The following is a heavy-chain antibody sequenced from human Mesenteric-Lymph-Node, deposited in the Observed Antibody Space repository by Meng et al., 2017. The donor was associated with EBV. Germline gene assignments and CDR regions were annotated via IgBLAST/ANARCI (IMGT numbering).Heavy chain of an antibody. CDR1: GSTLAPYA. D-gene: IGHD6-19*01. CDR2: INTNTENP. CDR3: ARARNGWYEDYFDY. Sequence: QVQLVQSGAEVKKPGASVKLSCKASGSTLAPYAINWLRQAPGQGLEWMGWINTNTENPTYAPEFTGRFVFSLDTSVNTAYLQISTLKAEDTAMYYCARARNGWYEDYFDYWGQGTLVTASS. V-gene: IGHV7-4-1*02. J-gene: IGHJ4*02.